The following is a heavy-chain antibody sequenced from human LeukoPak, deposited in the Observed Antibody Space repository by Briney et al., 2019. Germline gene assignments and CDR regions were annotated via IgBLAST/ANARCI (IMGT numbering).Heavy chain of an antibody. J-gene: IGHJ4*02. CDR1: GFTFSSYG. V-gene: IGHV3-30*02. D-gene: IGHD3-3*01. Sequence: PGGSLRLSCAASGFTFSSYGMHWVRQAPGKGLEWVAFIRYDGSNKYYADSVKGRFTISRDNSKNTLYLQMNSLRAEDTAVYYCAKDYDFWSGYAKYYFDYWGQGTLVTVSS. CDR3: AKDYDFWSGYAKYYFDY. CDR2: IRYDGSNK.